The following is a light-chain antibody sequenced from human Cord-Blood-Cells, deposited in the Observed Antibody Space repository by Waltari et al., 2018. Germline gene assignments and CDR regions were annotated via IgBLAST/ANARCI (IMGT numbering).Light chain of an antibody. V-gene: IGLV2-23*01. CDR2: EGS. Sequence: QSALTQPASVSGSPGQSITIPCTGTTSDVGSYNLLSWYQQHPGKAPKLMIYEGSKRPSGVSNRFSGSKSGNTASLTISGLQAEDEADYYGCSYAGSSTWVFGGGTKLTVL. J-gene: IGLJ3*02. CDR3: CSYAGSSTWV. CDR1: TSDVGSYNL.